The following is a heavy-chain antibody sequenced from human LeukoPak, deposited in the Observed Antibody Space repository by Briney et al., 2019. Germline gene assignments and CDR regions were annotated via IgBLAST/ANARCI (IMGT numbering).Heavy chain of an antibody. J-gene: IGHJ4*02. V-gene: IGHV3-74*01. CDR1: GFSFSGTW. CDR3: ARAFMGYVDTDY. D-gene: IGHD5-18*01. CDR2: ISSDGRAT. Sequence: QPGGSLRLSCAASGFSFSGTWMYWVRQGPEKGLVWVARISSDGRATDYADSVKGRFTISRDNAKNTLYLQMNSLRAEDTAVYYCARAFMGYVDTDYWGQGTLVTVSS.